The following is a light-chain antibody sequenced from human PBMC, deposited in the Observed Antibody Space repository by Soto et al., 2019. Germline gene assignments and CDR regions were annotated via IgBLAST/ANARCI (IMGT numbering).Light chain of an antibody. J-gene: IGLJ1*01. CDR2: TNN. CDR3: AAWDDSLNGYV. CDR1: SSNIGSNT. Sequence: QPVLTQPPSASGTPGQRVTISCSGSSSNIGSNTVNWYQQVPGTAPKLLIYTNNQRPSGVPARFSGSKSGTSASLAISGLQSEDEADYYCAAWDDSLNGYVFGSGTKLTVL. V-gene: IGLV1-44*01.